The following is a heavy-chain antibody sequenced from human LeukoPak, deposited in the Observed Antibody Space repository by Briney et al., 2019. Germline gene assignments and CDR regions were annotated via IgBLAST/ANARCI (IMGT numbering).Heavy chain of an antibody. CDR3: ARGKLGYCSGGSCPVV. J-gene: IGHJ6*04. CDR2: MNPNSGNT. V-gene: IGHV1-8*03. Sequence: ASVKVSCKASGYTFTGYYMHWVRQATGQGLEWMGWMNPNSGNTGYAQKFQGRVTITRNTSISTAYMELSSLRSEDTAVYYCARGKLGYCSGGSCPVVWGKGTTVTVSS. CDR1: GYTFTGYY. D-gene: IGHD2-15*01.